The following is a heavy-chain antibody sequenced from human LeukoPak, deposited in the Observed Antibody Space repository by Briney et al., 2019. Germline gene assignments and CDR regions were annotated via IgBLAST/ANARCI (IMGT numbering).Heavy chain of an antibody. CDR2: IYYSGST. CDR3: ARVDPTDGYSGYYFDY. J-gene: IGHJ4*02. V-gene: IGHV4-31*03. CDR1: GGSISSGGNY. Sequence: SETLSLTCTVSGGSISSGGNYWSWIRQYSGEGLEWIGYIYYSGSTYYNPSLKSRVTISVDTSKNQFSLKLSSVTAADTAVYYCARVDPTDGYSGYYFDYWGQGTLVTVSS. D-gene: IGHD5-12*01.